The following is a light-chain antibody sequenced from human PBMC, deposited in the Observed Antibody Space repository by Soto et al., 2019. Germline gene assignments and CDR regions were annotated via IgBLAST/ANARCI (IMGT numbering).Light chain of an antibody. CDR3: QQYNNWPFIT. J-gene: IGKJ5*01. V-gene: IGKV3-15*01. Sequence: EIVMTQSPATLSVSPWEIATLSCRASQSVRGNLAWYQQRPGQSPRLLIYGASSRATGIPARFSGSGSGTEFTLSISSLQSEDFAVYYCQQYNNWPFITLGQGTRLEI. CDR1: QSVRGN. CDR2: GAS.